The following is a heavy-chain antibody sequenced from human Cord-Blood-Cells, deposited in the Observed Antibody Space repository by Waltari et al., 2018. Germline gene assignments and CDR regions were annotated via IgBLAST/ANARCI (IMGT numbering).Heavy chain of an antibody. CDR2: ISYDGSNK. D-gene: IGHD4-4*01. CDR3: AKDDSDYSNLIH. CDR1: GFTFSSYG. V-gene: IGHV3-30*18. J-gene: IGHJ4*02. Sequence: QVQLVESGGGVVQPGRSLRLSCAASGFTFSSYGMHWVRQAPGKGLGWVAVISYDGSNKYYADSVKGRFTISRDNSKNTLYLQMNSLRAEDTAVYYCAKDDSDYSNLIHWGQGTLVTVSS.